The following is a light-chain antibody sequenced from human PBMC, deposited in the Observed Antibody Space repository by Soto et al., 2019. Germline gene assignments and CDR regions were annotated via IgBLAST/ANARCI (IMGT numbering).Light chain of an antibody. CDR2: GAS. Sequence: EIVLTQSPGTLSLSPGERATLSCRASQSVSSSQLAWYEQKPGQAPRLLIYGASSRATDIPDRFSGSGSGTDFTLTSSRLEPEDSAVYYCQQDGRSPTFGQGTKWEIK. V-gene: IGKV3-20*01. J-gene: IGKJ2*01. CDR1: QSVSSSQ. CDR3: QQDGRSPT.